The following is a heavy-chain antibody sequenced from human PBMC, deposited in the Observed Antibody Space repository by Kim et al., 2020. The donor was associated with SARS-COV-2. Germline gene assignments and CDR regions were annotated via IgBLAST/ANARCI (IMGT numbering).Heavy chain of an antibody. J-gene: IGHJ6*02. V-gene: IGHV7-4-1*02. D-gene: IGHD2-2*01. CDR1: GYTFTSYA. CDR2: INTNTGNP. Sequence: ASVKVSCKASGYTFTSYAMNWVRQAPGQGLEWMGWINTNTGNPTYAQGFTGRFVFSLDTSVSTAYLQISSLKAEDTAVYYCARDEYKVVPAASYYYYGMDVWGQGTTVTVSS. CDR3: ARDEYKVVPAASYYYYGMDV.